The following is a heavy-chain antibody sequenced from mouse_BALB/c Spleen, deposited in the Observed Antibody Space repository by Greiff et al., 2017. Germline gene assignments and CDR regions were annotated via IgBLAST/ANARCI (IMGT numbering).Heavy chain of an antibody. D-gene: IGHD2-1*01. CDR2: IWAGGST. CDR1: GFSLTSYG. V-gene: IGHV2-9*02. CDR3: ASDGNGYYYAMDY. Sequence: QVQLKESGPGLVAPSQSLSITCTVSGFSLTSYGVHWVRQPPGKGLEWLGVIWAGGSTNYNSALMSRLSISKDNSKSQVFLKMNSLQTDDTAMYYCASDGNGYYYAMDYWGQGTSVTVSS. J-gene: IGHJ4*01.